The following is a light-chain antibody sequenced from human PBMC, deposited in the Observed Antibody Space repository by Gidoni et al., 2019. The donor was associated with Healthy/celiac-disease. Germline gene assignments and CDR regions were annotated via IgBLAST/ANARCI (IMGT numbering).Light chain of an antibody. CDR3: QQYGSSPPLT. CDR2: GAS. CDR1: QSVSSSY. V-gene: IGKV3-20*01. J-gene: IGKJ4*01. Sequence: EIVLTQSPGTLSLSPGEIATLSCRASQSVSSSYLAWYQQKPGQAPRLLIYGASSRATGIPDRFSGSGSGTEFTLTISRLEPEDFAVYYCQQYGSSPPLTFGGGTKVEIK.